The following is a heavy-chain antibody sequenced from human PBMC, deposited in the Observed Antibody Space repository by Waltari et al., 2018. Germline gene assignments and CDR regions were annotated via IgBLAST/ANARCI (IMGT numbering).Heavy chain of an antibody. D-gene: IGHD2-8*01. CDR2: INTSVRA. J-gene: IGHJ2*01. CDR3: ARDSMVYAHWYFDL. CDR1: GGSISSYY. Sequence: QVQLQESGPGLVKPSETLSLTCTVSGGSISSYYWSWIRQPAGKGLEWCGRINTSVRANYTPSLRSGVTMSVDTSKNQFSLKLSSVTAADTAVYYCARDSMVYAHWYFDLWGRGTLVTVSS. V-gene: IGHV4-4*07.